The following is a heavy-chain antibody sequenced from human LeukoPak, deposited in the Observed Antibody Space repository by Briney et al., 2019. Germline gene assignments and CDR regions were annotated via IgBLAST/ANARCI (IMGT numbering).Heavy chain of an antibody. CDR3: ARERTSDIVATIIFY. J-gene: IGHJ4*02. CDR1: GYTFTGYY. CDR2: INPNSGGT. V-gene: IGHV1-2*02. Sequence: ASVKVSCKASGYTFTGYYMHWVRQAPGQGLEWMGWINPNSGGTNYAQKFQGRVTMTRDTSISTAYMELSRLRSDDTAVYYCARERTSDIVATIIFYWGQGTLVTVSS. D-gene: IGHD5-12*01.